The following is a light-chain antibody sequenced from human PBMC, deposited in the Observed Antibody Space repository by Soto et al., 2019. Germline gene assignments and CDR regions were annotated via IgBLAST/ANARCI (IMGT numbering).Light chain of an antibody. CDR2: KAS. CDR3: QQYSRNPLT. Sequence: DIQMTQSPSTLSASVGDRVTITCRASQSVSSWLAWYQQKPGEVPKLLIYKASSLESGVPSRFSGSGSVTEFTLTISSLQPDDFVTYYCQQYSRNPLTCGGGTKVEIK. J-gene: IGKJ4*01. V-gene: IGKV1-5*03. CDR1: QSVSSW.